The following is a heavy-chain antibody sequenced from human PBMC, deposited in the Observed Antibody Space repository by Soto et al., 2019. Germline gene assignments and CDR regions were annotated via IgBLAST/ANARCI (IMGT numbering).Heavy chain of an antibody. CDR1: GGSISSSSYY. D-gene: IGHD4-4*01. J-gene: IGHJ5*02. CDR3: ARHRPRTTVRRNWFDP. CDR2: IYYSGST. Sequence: QLQLQESGPGLVKPSETLSLTCTVSGGSISSSSYYWGWIRQPPGKGLEWIGSIYYSGSTYYNPSLMCRVTISVDTSKNQFSLKLSSVTAADTAVYYCARHRPRTTVRRNWFDPWGQGTLVTVSS. V-gene: IGHV4-39*01.